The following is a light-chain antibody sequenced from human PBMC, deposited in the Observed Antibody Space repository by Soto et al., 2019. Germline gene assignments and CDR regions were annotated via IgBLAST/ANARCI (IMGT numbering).Light chain of an antibody. V-gene: IGLV2-8*01. J-gene: IGLJ2*01. CDR2: EVT. CDR1: SSDVGGYNY. CDR3: SSYAGSNFYVV. Sequence: QSALTQPPSASGSPGQSVTISCTGTSSDVGGYNYVSWYQQHPGKAPKLMIYEVTKRPSGVPDRFSGSKSGNTASLTVSGLQADDEADYYCSSYAGSNFYVVFGGGTKVTVL.